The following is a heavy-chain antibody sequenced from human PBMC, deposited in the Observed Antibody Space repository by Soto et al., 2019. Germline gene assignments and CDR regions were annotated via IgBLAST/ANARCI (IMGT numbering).Heavy chain of an antibody. Sequence: QVQLVQSGAEVQKPGSSVKVSCKASGGTFSSYAISWVRQAPGQGLEWMGGIIPIFGTANYAQKFQGRVTITAEESTSTAYMELSSLRSEDTAVYYCARDMDYGDGWNWFDPWGQGTLVTVSS. CDR2: IIPIFGTA. J-gene: IGHJ5*02. D-gene: IGHD4-17*01. V-gene: IGHV1-69*01. CDR1: GGTFSSYA. CDR3: ARDMDYGDGWNWFDP.